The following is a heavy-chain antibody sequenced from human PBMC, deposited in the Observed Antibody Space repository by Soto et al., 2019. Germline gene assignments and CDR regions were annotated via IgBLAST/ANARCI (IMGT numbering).Heavy chain of an antibody. V-gene: IGHV1-69*01. CDR1: GGTFSSHS. CDR3: STSVDCSPTRCYYYYGLDV. J-gene: IGHJ6*02. CDR2: IIPIFGTE. D-gene: IGHD2-2*01. Sequence: QVQLVQSGAEVKKPGSSVKVSCKVSGGTFSSHSINWVRQAPGQGPEWMGGIIPIFGTENYAQKFQGRVTITADEYTRTDYMELRSLTSEDTALYYCSTSVDCSPTRCYYYYGLDVWGQGTTVIVSS.